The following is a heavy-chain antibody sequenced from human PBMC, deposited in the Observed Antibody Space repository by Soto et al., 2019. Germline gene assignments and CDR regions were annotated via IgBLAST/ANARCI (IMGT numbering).Heavy chain of an antibody. CDR2: INAGNGNT. Sequence: ASVKVSCKASGYTFTSYAMHWVRQAPGQRLEWMGWINAGNGNTKYSQKFQGRVTITRDTSARTAYMELSSLRSEDTAMYYCASTTWDYGDYRLDYWGQGTLVTVSS. CDR1: GYTFTSYA. J-gene: IGHJ4*02. CDR3: ASTTWDYGDYRLDY. V-gene: IGHV1-3*01. D-gene: IGHD4-17*01.